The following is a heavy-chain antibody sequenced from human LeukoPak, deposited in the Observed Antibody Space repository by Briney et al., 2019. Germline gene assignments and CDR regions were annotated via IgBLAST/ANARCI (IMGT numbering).Heavy chain of an antibody. CDR2: ISGSGGST. D-gene: IGHD6-19*01. J-gene: IGHJ4*02. CDR3: ARSVAGYFDY. CDR1: GFTFSNYG. V-gene: IGHV3-23*01. Sequence: PGGSLRLSCAASGFTFSNYGMRWVRQAPGKGLEWVSGISGSGGSTNYADSVKGRFTISRDNSKNTLYLQMNSLRAEDTAVYYCARSVAGYFDYWGRGALVTVSS.